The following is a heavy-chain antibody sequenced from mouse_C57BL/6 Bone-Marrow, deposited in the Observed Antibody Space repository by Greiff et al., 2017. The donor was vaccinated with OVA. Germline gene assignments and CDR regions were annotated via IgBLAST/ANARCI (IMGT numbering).Heavy chain of an antibody. CDR2: INPSTGGT. Sequence: VHVKQSGPELVKPGASVKISCKASGYSFTGYYMNWVKQSPEKSLEWIGEINPSTGGTTYNQKFKAKATLTVDKSSSTAYMQLKSLTSEDSAVYYCARCYYGSSYVRYWYFDVWGTGTTVTVSS. J-gene: IGHJ1*03. CDR1: GYSFTGYY. V-gene: IGHV1-42*01. D-gene: IGHD1-1*01. CDR3: ARCYYGSSYVRYWYFDV.